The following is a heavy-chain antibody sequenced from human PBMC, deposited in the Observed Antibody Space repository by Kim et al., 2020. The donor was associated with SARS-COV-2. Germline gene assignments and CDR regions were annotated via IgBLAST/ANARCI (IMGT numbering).Heavy chain of an antibody. CDR3: ARDRYYDY. J-gene: IGHJ4*02. CDR1: GGSFSGYY. CDR2: INHSGST. V-gene: IGHV4-34*01. Sequence: SETLSLTCAVYGGSFSGYYWSWIRQPPGKGLEWIGEINHSGSTNYNPSLKSRVTISVDTSKNQFSLKLSSVTAADTAVYYCARDRYYDYWGQGTLVTVSS.